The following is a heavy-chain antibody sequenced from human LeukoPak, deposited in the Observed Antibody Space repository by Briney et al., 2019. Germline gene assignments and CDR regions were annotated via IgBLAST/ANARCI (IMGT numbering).Heavy chain of an antibody. Sequence: PGGSLRLSCAASGFSFSRFYMSWVSQTPGKALEWISYIPTSGISVQYADSVRGRFTASRDDAMNSLQLQMDSLRVEDTAVYYCTRAEGLGPGAHFDQWGQGALVIVSS. CDR3: TRAEGLGPGAHFDQ. CDR1: GFSFSRFY. J-gene: IGHJ4*02. CDR2: IPTSGISV. V-gene: IGHV3-11*01.